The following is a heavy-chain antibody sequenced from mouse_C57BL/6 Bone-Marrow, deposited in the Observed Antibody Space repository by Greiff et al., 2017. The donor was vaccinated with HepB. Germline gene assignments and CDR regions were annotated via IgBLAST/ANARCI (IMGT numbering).Heavy chain of an antibody. CDR1: GYSFTSYY. V-gene: IGHV1-66*01. CDR2: IYPGSGNT. J-gene: IGHJ2*01. D-gene: IGHD1-1*01. Sequence: VQRVESGPELVKPGALVKISCKASGYSFTSYYIHWVKQRPGQGLEWIGWIYPGSGNTKYNEKFKGKATLTADTSSSTAYMQLSSLTSEDSAVYYCASPPITTVVAPFDYWGQGTTLTVSS. CDR3: ASPPITTVVAPFDY.